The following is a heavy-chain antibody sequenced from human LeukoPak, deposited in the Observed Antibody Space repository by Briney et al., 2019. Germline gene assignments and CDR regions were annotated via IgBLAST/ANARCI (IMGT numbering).Heavy chain of an antibody. J-gene: IGHJ6*02. Sequence: PSETLSLTCTVSGGSITNYYWIWIRQPPGKGLEWIGHISYSGSTNYNPSLKSRVTISVDTSKNQFSLKLSSVTAADTAVYYCARLNVDTAMVPYYGMDVWGQGTTVTVSS. D-gene: IGHD5-18*01. CDR3: ARLNVDTAMVPYYGMDV. CDR2: ISYSGST. CDR1: GGSITNYY. V-gene: IGHV4-59*08.